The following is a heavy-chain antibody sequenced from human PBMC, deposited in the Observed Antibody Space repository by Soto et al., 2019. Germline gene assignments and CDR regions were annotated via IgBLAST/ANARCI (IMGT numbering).Heavy chain of an antibody. V-gene: IGHV4-59*01. CDR1: GGSISSYY. Sequence: TSETLSLTCTVSGGSISSYYWSWIRQPPGKGLEWIGYIYYSGSTNYNPSLKSRVTISVDTSKNQFSLKLSSVTAADTAVYYCARDSYSSSWYSRYYGMDVWGQGTTVTVSS. D-gene: IGHD6-13*01. CDR3: ARDSYSSSWYSRYYGMDV. CDR2: IYYSGST. J-gene: IGHJ6*02.